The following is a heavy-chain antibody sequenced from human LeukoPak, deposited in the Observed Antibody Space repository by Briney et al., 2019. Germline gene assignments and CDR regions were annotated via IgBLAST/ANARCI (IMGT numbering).Heavy chain of an antibody. J-gene: IGHJ4*02. CDR3: AGSYYCGSGTSAPPAGL. D-gene: IGHD3-10*01. CDR1: GFTFSTCP. CDR2: INSNGGKT. V-gene: IGHV3-64*02. Sequence: PGGSLRLSCVASGFTFSTCPMHWVRQTPGKGLEYVASINSNGGKTYYVDSVKGRVTISRDNSKDTVFLQMDSLRPEDMAVYYCAGSYYCGSGTSAPPAGLWGQGTLVTVSS.